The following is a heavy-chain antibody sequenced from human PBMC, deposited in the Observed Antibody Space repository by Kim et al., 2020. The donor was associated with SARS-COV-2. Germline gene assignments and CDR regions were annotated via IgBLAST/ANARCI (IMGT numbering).Heavy chain of an antibody. Sequence: ASVKVSCKASGYTFTSYGISWVRQAPGQGLEWMGWISAYNGNTNYAQKLQGRVTMTTDTSTSTAYMELRSLRSDDTAVYYCARDLSPPLWGSSSFNSPDFDYWGQGTLVTVSS. V-gene: IGHV1-18*04. J-gene: IGHJ4*02. CDR1: GYTFTSYG. CDR3: ARDLSPPLWGSSSFNSPDFDY. CDR2: ISAYNGNT. D-gene: IGHD6-13*01.